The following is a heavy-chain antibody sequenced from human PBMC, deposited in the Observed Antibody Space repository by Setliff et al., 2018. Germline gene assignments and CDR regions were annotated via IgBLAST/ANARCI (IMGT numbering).Heavy chain of an antibody. CDR3: ARTSTGRYFDL. CDR1: GFSISSGYY. J-gene: IGHJ2*01. D-gene: IGHD2-2*01. V-gene: IGHV4-38-2*01. CDR2: IHHSGKA. Sequence: SETLSLTCAVSGFSISSGYYWGWVRQPPGKGLEWIVNIHHSGKAYYNPSLKSRVTMSVDTSKNQFSLNLYSVTAADTAVYYCARTSTGRYFDLWGRGTLVTVSS.